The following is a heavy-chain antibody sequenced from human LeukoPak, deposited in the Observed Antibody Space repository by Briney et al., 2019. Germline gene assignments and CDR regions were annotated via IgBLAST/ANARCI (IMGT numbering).Heavy chain of an antibody. CDR2: IYYSGST. D-gene: IGHD6-13*01. CDR1: GGSISSHY. J-gene: IGHJ4*02. V-gene: IGHV4-59*11. CDR3: ARADGIAAAGTGGYFDY. Sequence: SETLSLTCTVSGGSISSHYWSWIRQPPGKGLEWIGYIYYSGSTNYNPSLKSRVTISVDASKNQFSLKLSSVTAADTAVYYCARADGIAAAGTGGYFDYWGQGTPVTVSS.